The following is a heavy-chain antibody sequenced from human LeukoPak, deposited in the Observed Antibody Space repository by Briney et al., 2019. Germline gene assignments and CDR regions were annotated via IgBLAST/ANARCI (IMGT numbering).Heavy chain of an antibody. CDR2: IIPIFGRA. V-gene: IGHV1-69*13. J-gene: IGHJ6*04. CDR1: GGTFSSYG. D-gene: IGHD2-2*01. CDR3: AISTDIVVVPAATDYYYYGMDV. Sequence: GASVKVSCKASGGTFSSYGISWVRQAPGQGLEWMGGIIPIFGRANYAQKFQGRVTITADESTSTAYMELSSLRSEDTAVYYCAISTDIVVVPAATDYYYYGMDVWGKGTTVTVSS.